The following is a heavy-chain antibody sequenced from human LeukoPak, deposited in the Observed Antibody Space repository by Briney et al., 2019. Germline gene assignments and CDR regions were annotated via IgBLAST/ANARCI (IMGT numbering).Heavy chain of an antibody. Sequence: SVKVSCKASGGTFSSYAISWVRQAPGQGLEWMGGIIPIFGTANYAQKFQGRVTITADESTSTAYMELSSLRSEDTAVYYCARTPQDIVVVPAAPPPYYYYYYMNVWGKGTTVTISS. V-gene: IGHV1-69*13. CDR1: GGTFSSYA. D-gene: IGHD2-2*01. CDR2: IIPIFGTA. CDR3: ARTPQDIVVVPAAPPPYYYYYYMNV. J-gene: IGHJ6*03.